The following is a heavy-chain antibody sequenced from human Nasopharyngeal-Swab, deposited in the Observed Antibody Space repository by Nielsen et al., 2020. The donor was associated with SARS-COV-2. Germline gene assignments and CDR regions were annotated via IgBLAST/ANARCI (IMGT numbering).Heavy chain of an antibody. D-gene: IGHD2-2*01. J-gene: IGHJ6*02. CDR3: AEGVNCSSTSCYYYYGMDV. Sequence: WVRQAPGQGLEWMGGIIPIFGTANYPQKFQGRVTITADESTSTAYMELSSLRSEDTAVYYCAEGVNCSSTSCYYYYGMDVWGQGTTVTVSS. V-gene: IGHV1-69*01. CDR2: IIPIFGTA.